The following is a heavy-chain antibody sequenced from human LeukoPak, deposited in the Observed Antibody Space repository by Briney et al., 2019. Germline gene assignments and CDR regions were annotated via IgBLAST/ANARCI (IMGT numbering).Heavy chain of an antibody. CDR1: GYTFTSYD. V-gene: IGHV1-8*02. J-gene: IGHJ5*02. D-gene: IGHD2-15*01. CDR3: ARGGRDCSSGTCYRWFDP. Sequence: ASVTVSCKAAGYTFTSYDINWVRQATGQGPELMGWMNPNSGNTGYAQKFQGRVTISRNSSTNTAYMELSSLRPEDTAVYYCARGGRDCSSGTCYRWFDPWGQGTLVTVSS. CDR2: MNPNSGNT.